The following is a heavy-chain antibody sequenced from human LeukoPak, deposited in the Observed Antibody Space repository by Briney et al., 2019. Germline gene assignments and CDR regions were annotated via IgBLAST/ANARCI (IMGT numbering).Heavy chain of an antibody. V-gene: IGHV4-39*07. J-gene: IGHJ4*02. Sequence: TTSETLSLTCTVSGGSISSSSYYWGWIRQPPGKGLEWIGSIYYSGSTYYNPSLKSRVTISVDTSKNQFSLKLSSVTAADTAVYYCARGGLVIIGNWDFDYWGQGTLVTVSS. CDR2: IYYSGST. D-gene: IGHD1-20*01. CDR3: ARGGLVIIGNWDFDY. CDR1: GGSISSSSYY.